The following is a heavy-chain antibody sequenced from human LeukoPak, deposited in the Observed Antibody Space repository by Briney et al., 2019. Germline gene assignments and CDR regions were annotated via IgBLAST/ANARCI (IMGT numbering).Heavy chain of an antibody. Sequence: GASLKISCKGSGYIFNVYWIGWVRQLPGKGLEWMGIIYPADSDTKYSPSFQGQVTISVDKSISTAYLQWSSLKASDTAMYYCARTFDYYGSGSVSGLYFDYWGQGSLVTVSS. CDR3: ARTFDYYGSGSVSGLYFDY. J-gene: IGHJ4*02. CDR2: IYPADSDT. D-gene: IGHD3-10*01. CDR1: GYIFNVYW. V-gene: IGHV5-51*01.